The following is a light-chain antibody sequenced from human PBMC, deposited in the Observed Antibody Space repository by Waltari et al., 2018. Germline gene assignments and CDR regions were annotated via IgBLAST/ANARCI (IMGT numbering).Light chain of an antibody. CDR3: QQSYSTPYT. J-gene: IGKJ2*01. Sequence: DIQMTQSPSSLSAFVVDRVTITCRTSQSISGYVIWYQPKPGKAPKLLIYAGSSVQSGVPSRFSGSGSGTDFNLTISSLQPEDFATYYCQQSYSTPYTFGQGTKLEIK. V-gene: IGKV1-39*01. CDR2: AGS. CDR1: QSISGY.